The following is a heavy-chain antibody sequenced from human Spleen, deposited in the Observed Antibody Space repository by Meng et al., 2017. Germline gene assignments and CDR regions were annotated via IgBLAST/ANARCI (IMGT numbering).Heavy chain of an antibody. CDR3: ARVLGVAPFYFDL. Sequence: GGSLRLSCAASGFTFSSYNMHWVRQTPGEGLVWVSRINTDASSTTYADSVKGRFTISRDDAKNTVYLQMNSLRAEDTAVYYCARVLGVAPFYFDLWGRGTLVTVSS. J-gene: IGHJ2*01. CDR2: INTDASST. D-gene: IGHD3-16*01. CDR1: GFTFSSYN. V-gene: IGHV3-74*03.